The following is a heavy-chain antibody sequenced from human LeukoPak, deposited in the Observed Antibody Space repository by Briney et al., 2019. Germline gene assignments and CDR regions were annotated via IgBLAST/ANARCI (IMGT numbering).Heavy chain of an antibody. Sequence: GASVKVSCKASGYTLTSYGISWVRQAPGQGLEWMGWISAYNGNTNYAQKLQGRVTMTTDTSTSTAYMELRSLRSDHTAVYYCARDRHRGGGAAAGYMDVWGKGTTVTVSS. CDR3: ARDRHRGGGAAAGYMDV. CDR1: GYTLTSYG. V-gene: IGHV1-18*01. J-gene: IGHJ6*03. CDR2: ISAYNGNT. D-gene: IGHD3-10*01.